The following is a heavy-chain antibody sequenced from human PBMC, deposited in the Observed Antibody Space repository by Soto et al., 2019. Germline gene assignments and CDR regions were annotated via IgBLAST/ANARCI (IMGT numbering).Heavy chain of an antibody. CDR2: IYYSGST. J-gene: IGHJ5*02. CDR1: GGSISSYY. V-gene: IGHV4-59*01. Sequence: SETLSLTCTVSGGSISSYYWSWIRQPPGKGLEWIGYIYYSGSTNYNPSLKSRVTISVDTSKNQFSLKLSSVTAADTAVYYCARDFHSSSSGWFDPWGQGTLVTVSS. CDR3: ARDFHSSSSGWFDP. D-gene: IGHD6-6*01.